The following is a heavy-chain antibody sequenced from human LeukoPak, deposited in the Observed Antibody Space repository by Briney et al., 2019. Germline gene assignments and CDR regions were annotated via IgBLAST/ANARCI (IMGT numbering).Heavy chain of an antibody. CDR2: IKQDGSEK. CDR3: ARDSGITIFGVDYSMDV. J-gene: IGHJ6*02. Sequence: GGSLRLSCAASGFTFSSYWMSWVRQAPGKGLEWVANIKQDGSEKYYVDSVKGRFTISRDNAKNSLYLQMNSLRAEDTAVYYCARDSGITIFGVDYSMDVWGQGTTVTVSS. CDR1: GFTFSSYW. V-gene: IGHV3-7*01. D-gene: IGHD3-3*01.